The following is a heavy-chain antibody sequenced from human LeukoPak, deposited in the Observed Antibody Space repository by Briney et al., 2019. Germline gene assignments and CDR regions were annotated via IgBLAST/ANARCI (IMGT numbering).Heavy chain of an antibody. CDR3: ARGYIDNLGYSPRSAFDN. CDR2: IYSGGST. J-gene: IGHJ4*02. Sequence: GGSLRLSCAASGFTVSSNYMSWVRQAPGKGLEWVSVIYSGGSTYYADSVKGRFTISRDNSKNTLYLQMNSLRAEDTAVYYCARGYIDNLGYSPRSAFDNWGQGTLVTVSS. CDR1: GFTVSSNY. V-gene: IGHV3-53*01. D-gene: IGHD3-22*01.